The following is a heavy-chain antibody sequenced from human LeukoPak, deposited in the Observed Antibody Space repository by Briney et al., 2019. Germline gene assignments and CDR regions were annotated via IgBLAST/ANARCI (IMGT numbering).Heavy chain of an antibody. J-gene: IGHJ5*01. D-gene: IGHD2-15*01. Sequence: GGSLRLSCAASGFIFSDFYMTWIRQAPGKGLEWISHISGSGRSRDYATSLKGRFTVSRDNAEKQVVLEMNNLTVEDTAMYYCARRYLMAATPLDSWGQGTLVTVTS. CDR3: ARRYLMAATPLDS. CDR1: GFIFSDFY. V-gene: IGHV3-11*01. CDR2: ISGSGRSR.